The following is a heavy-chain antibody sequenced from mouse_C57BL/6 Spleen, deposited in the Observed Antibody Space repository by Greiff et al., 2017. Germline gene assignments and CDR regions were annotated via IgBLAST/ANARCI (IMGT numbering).Heavy chain of an antibody. CDR2: IDPSDSYT. J-gene: IGHJ4*01. D-gene: IGHD2-5*01. CDR3: ARKRLSNYGGAVDY. Sequence: VQLQQPGAELVKPGASVKLSCKASGYTFTSYWMQWVKQRPGQGLEWIGEIDPSDSYTNYNQKFKGKATLTVDTSSSTAYMQHSSLTSEDSAVYYCARKRLSNYGGAVDYWGQGTSVTVSS. V-gene: IGHV1-50*01. CDR1: GYTFTSYW.